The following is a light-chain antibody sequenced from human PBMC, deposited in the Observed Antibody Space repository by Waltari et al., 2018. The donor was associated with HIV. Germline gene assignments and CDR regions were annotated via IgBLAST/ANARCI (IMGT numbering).Light chain of an antibody. CDR3: QTWGTGGV. J-gene: IGLJ3*02. Sequence: QVVLSQSPSASAPLGTSVNLTCTLNSGHSPYAIEWPQQQPEKGPRYLMKLSRDGSRSKGDGIPDRFSGSSSGSKRYLSISSLQSEDEADYYCQTWGTGGVFGGGTKLTVL. CDR1: SGHSPYA. V-gene: IGLV4-69*01. CDR2: LSRDGSR.